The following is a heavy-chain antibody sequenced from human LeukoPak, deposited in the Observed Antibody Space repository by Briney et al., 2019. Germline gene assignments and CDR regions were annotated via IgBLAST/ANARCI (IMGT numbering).Heavy chain of an antibody. CDR1: VLAFINYE. V-gene: IGHV3-48*03. CDR3: ASLVTGILGIDY. Sequence: SLRLSCEASVLAFINYEMNWVRQAPGKGLYWLSYISSSGSTIYYADSVKGRFTISRDSAKNSLYLQMTSLRAEDTAVYFCASLVTGILGIDYWGQGTLVTVSS. J-gene: IGHJ4*02. CDR2: ISSSGSTI. D-gene: IGHD2-21*02.